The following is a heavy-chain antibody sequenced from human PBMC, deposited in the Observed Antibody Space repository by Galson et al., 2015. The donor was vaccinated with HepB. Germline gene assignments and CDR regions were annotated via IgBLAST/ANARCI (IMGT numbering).Heavy chain of an antibody. Sequence: LSLTCTVSDGSISDYYWSWIRQPPGKGLEWIGYIYKSGSTNYNSSLKSRVTISVDTSKNQFSLKLKSVTAADTAVYYCAREAGGTAMVNYRYSYSMDVWGQGTTVTVSS. J-gene: IGHJ6*02. D-gene: IGHD5-18*01. CDR1: DGSISDYY. CDR3: AREAGGTAMVNYRYSYSMDV. CDR2: IYKSGST. V-gene: IGHV4-59*01.